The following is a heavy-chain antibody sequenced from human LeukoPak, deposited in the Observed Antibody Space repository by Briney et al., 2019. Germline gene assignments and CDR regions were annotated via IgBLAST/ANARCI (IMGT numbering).Heavy chain of an antibody. CDR3: AKYCGSTSWSSYISGFHYFDY. J-gene: IGHJ4*02. D-gene: IGHD2-2*01. CDR2: IRYDGSNK. CDR1: GFTFSSYG. V-gene: IGHV3-30*02. Sequence: GGSLRLSCAASGFTFSSYGMHWVRQAPGKGLEWVAFIRYDGSNKYYADSVKGRFTISRDNSKNTLYLQMNSLRAEDTAVYYYAKYCGSTSWSSYISGFHYFDYWGQGTLVTVSS.